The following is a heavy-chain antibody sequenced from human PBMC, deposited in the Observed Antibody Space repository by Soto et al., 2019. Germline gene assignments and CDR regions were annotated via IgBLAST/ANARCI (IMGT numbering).Heavy chain of an antibody. CDR1: GFTFSSYW. Sequence: GGSLRLSCAASGFTFSSYWMHWVRQAPGKGLVWVSRINSDGSSTSYADSVKGRFTISRDNAKNTLYLQMNSLRAEDTAVYYCARDPPGDDYYDSSGFSYGMDVWGQGTTVTVSS. J-gene: IGHJ6*02. D-gene: IGHD3-22*01. CDR3: ARDPPGDDYYDSSGFSYGMDV. V-gene: IGHV3-74*01. CDR2: INSDGSST.